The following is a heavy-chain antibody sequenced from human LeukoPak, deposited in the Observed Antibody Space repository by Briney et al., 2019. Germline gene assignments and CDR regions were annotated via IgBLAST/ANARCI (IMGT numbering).Heavy chain of an antibody. D-gene: IGHD1-26*01. V-gene: IGHV5-51*01. J-gene: IGHJ4*02. CDR2: VYPGDSDS. CDR1: GYNFPNYW. Sequence: GASLKISCRASGYNFPNYWIGWVRQMPGKGLEWMGIVYPGDSDSRYSPSFQGQVTISADRSISTAFLQWSSLRASDTAIYYCARGGANTVRYFFDYWGQGTLVTVSS. CDR3: ARGGANTVRYFFDY.